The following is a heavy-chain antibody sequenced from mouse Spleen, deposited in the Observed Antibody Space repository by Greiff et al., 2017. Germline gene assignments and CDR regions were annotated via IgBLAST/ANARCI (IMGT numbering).Heavy chain of an antibody. J-gene: IGHJ4*01. CDR1: GYTFTTYP. V-gene: IGHV1-47*01. Sequence: QVQLQQSGAELVKPGASVKMSCKASGYTFTTYPIEWMKQNHGKSLEWIGNFHPYNDDTKYNEKFKGKATLTVEKSSSTVYLELSRLTSDDSAVYYCAIIYYDYDEYYAMDYWGQGTSVTVSS. D-gene: IGHD2-4*01. CDR2: FHPYNDDT. CDR3: AIIYYDYDEYYAMDY.